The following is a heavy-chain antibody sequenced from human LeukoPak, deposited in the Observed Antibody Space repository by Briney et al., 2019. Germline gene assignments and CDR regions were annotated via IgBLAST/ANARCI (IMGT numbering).Heavy chain of an antibody. Sequence: PGRSLRLSCAASGFTFSSYGMRWVHQAPGKGLEWVAVIWYDGSNKYYADSVKGRFTISRDNSKNTLYLQMNSLRAEDTAVYYCAKEATVSTYYYYYYMDVWGKGTTVTVSS. CDR1: GFTFSSYG. CDR3: AKEATVSTYYYYYYMDV. V-gene: IGHV3-33*06. D-gene: IGHD4-17*01. CDR2: IWYDGSNK. J-gene: IGHJ6*03.